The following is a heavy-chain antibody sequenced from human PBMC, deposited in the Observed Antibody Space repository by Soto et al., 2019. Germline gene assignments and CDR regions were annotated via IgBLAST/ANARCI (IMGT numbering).Heavy chain of an antibody. CDR1: GGSVSSYS. Sequence: SETLSLTCTVSGGSVSSYSWTWVRQPPGKGLEWIGYVYYGGSTHYNPSLKSRVTISLDTSKNQFSLKLTSVTAADTAMYFCASSPPAMVAPNIWGQGTLVTVSS. D-gene: IGHD5-18*01. CDR3: ASSPPAMVAPNI. CDR2: VYYGGST. J-gene: IGHJ4*02. V-gene: IGHV4-59*02.